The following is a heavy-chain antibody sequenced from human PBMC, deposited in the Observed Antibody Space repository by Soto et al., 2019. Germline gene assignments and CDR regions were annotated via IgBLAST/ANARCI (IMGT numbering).Heavy chain of an antibody. CDR1: AFTFSSYA. J-gene: IGHJ4*02. CDR3: AKDRLDYYDSSGYYPGLPYFDY. V-gene: IGHV3-23*01. D-gene: IGHD3-22*01. Sequence: GGSLRLSCAASAFTFSSYAMSWVRQAPGKGLEWVSAIIGSGGSTYYADSVKGRFTISRDNSKNTLYLQMNSLRAEDTAVYYCAKDRLDYYDSSGYYPGLPYFDYWGQGTLVTVS. CDR2: IIGSGGST.